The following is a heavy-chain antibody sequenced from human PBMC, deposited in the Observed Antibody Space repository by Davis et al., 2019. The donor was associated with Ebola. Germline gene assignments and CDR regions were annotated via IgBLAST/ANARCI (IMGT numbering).Heavy chain of an antibody. V-gene: IGHV5-51*01. CDR2: IYPGDSET. J-gene: IGHJ5*02. D-gene: IGHD2-15*01. Sequence: GESLKTPCKGSGYTFTSYWLAWVPQVPGKGLEWMGSIYPGDSETRYSPSLQGQATISVDKSISNAYLRWSSLKASDTATYYCARRAGYCSGGSCYAGWFDPWGQGTLVTVSS. CDR1: GYTFTSYW. CDR3: ARRAGYCSGGSCYAGWFDP.